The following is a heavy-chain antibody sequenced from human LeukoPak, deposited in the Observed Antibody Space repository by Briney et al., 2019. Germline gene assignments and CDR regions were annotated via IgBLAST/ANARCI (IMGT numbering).Heavy chain of an antibody. Sequence: GGSLRLSCAASGFTFSSFWMHWVRQAPGKGLVWVSHTNSDGSTTDYADSVKGRFTISRDNAKKTVDLQMNSLRGEDTALYYCTRGGYFDWWPNDYWGQGTLVTVSS. CDR1: GFTFSSFW. D-gene: IGHD3-9*01. J-gene: IGHJ4*02. CDR3: TRGGYFDWWPNDY. V-gene: IGHV3-74*01. CDR2: TNSDGSTT.